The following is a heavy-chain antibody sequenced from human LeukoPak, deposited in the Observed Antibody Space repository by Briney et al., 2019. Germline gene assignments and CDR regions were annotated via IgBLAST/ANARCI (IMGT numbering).Heavy chain of an antibody. D-gene: IGHD5-18*01. Sequence: GGSLRLSCAASGFTFSTYSMNWVRQAPGKGLEWVANIKKDGSEKYYVDSVKGRFTISRDNAKTSLYLQMNSLRAEDTAVYYCARDLSGVTGYTYGRGIDYWGQGTLVTVSS. CDR1: GFTFSTYS. V-gene: IGHV3-7*01. CDR2: IKKDGSEK. J-gene: IGHJ4*02. CDR3: ARDLSGVTGYTYGRGIDY.